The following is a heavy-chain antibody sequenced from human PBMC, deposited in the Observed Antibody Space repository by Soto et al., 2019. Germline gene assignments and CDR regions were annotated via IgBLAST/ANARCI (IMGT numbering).Heavy chain of an antibody. CDR3: AADPGIGAACFPLVIYYYGMDV. D-gene: IGHD6-13*01. Sequence: SVKVSCKASGFTFTGSYMQWVRQARGPRLEWIGWIVVGSGNTNYAQKFQERVTITRDMSTSTAHMELSSLRSEDTAVYYCAADPGIGAACFPLVIYYYGMDVGGQGPTVTVSS. CDR1: GFTFTGSY. V-gene: IGHV1-58*02. CDR2: IVVGSGNT. J-gene: IGHJ6*02.